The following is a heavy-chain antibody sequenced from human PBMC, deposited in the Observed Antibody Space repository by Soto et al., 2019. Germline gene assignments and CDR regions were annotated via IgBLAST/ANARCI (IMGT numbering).Heavy chain of an antibody. CDR2: ISGSGGST. CDR1: GFTFSSYA. J-gene: IGHJ4*02. CDR3: AKGSSGWVSPQYYFDY. V-gene: IGHV3-23*01. D-gene: IGHD6-19*01. Sequence: GGSLRLSCAASGFTFSSYAMSWVRQAPGKGLEWVSAISGSGGSTYYADSVKGRFTISRDNSKNTLYLQMNSLRAEDTAVYYCAKGSSGWVSPQYYFDYWGQGTLVTVSS.